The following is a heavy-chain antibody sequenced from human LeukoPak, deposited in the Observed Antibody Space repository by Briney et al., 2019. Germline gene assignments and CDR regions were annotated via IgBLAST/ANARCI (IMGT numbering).Heavy chain of an antibody. V-gene: IGHV5-51*01. CDR2: IYPGDSET. CDR3: ARRYYYDSSGYYLAHDAFDI. Sequence: MLGESLKISCKGSGYSFTSHWIGWVRQMPGKGLDWMGIIYPGDSETGYSPSFQGQVTISADKSISTAYLQWSSLKASDTAMYYCARRYYYDSSGYYLAHDAFDIWGQGTMVTVSS. CDR1: GYSFTSHW. J-gene: IGHJ3*02. D-gene: IGHD3-22*01.